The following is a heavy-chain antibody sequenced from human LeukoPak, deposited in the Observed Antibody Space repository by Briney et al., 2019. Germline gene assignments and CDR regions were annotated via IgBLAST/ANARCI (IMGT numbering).Heavy chain of an antibody. CDR1: GYTFTGYY. Sequence: ASVKVSGKASGYTFTGYYMHWVRQAPGQGLEWMGWINPNSGGANYARKFQGRVTMTRDTSISTAYMELSRLRPDDTAVYYCARDLAGYCSGGSCSLPDTAMPKDAFDIWGQGTMVTVSS. J-gene: IGHJ3*02. CDR2: INPNSGGA. D-gene: IGHD2-15*01. CDR3: ARDLAGYCSGGSCSLPDTAMPKDAFDI. V-gene: IGHV1-2*02.